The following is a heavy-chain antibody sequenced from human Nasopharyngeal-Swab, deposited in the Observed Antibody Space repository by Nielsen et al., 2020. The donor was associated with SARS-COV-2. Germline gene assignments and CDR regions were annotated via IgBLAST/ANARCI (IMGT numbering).Heavy chain of an antibody. D-gene: IGHD6-25*01. CDR1: GFTFSSYS. V-gene: IGHV3-21*01. Sequence: GESLKISCAASGFTFSSYSMNWVRQAPGKGLEWVPSISSSSSYIYYADSVKGRFTISRDNAKNSLYLQMNSLRAEDTAVYYCARDVGFIDPAYWGQGTLVTVSS. J-gene: IGHJ4*02. CDR3: ARDVGFIDPAY. CDR2: ISSSSSYI.